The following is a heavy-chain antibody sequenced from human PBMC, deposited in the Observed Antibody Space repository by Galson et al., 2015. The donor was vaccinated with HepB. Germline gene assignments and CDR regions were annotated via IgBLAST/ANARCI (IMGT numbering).Heavy chain of an antibody. CDR2: IYSGGST. V-gene: IGHV3-66*01. CDR3: AREKEGYCSGGSCTGAFDI. CDR1: GFTVSSNY. Sequence: SLRLSCAASGFTVSSNYMSWVRQAPGKGLEWVSVIYSGGSTYYADSVKGRFTISRDNSKNTLYLQMNSLRAEDTAVYYCAREKEGYCSGGSCTGAFDIWGQGTMVTVSS. D-gene: IGHD2-15*01. J-gene: IGHJ3*02.